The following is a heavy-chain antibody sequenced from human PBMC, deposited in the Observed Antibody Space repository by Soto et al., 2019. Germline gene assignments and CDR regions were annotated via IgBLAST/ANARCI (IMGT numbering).Heavy chain of an antibody. V-gene: IGHV4-30-4*01. J-gene: IGHJ3*02. D-gene: IGHD3-10*01. Sequence: QQQLQESGPGLVKPSQTLSLTCTVSGGSMNSHDYYWSWIRQPPGKGLEWIGYIHNSGSTYYNPSLKRRLTISSDMSKNQCSLRRNSVTAADTALYFCARGEVRGPFDIWGQGTKVTVSS. CDR2: IHNSGST. CDR3: ARGEVRGPFDI. CDR1: GGSMNSHDYY.